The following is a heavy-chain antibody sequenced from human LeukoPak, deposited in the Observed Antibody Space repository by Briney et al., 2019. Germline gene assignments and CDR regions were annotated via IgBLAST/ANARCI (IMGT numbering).Heavy chain of an antibody. CDR3: ARGTVVPAAMGLFWFDP. J-gene: IGHJ5*02. D-gene: IGHD2-2*01. CDR2: IYYSGRT. CDR1: SGSIISYY. V-gene: IGHV4-59*12. Sequence: SETLSLTCTVSSGSIISYYWSWIRQPPGKGLEWMGYIYYSGRTSYNPSLTSRVTISVDTSKNQFSLELSSVTAADTAVYYCARGTVVPAAMGLFWFDPWGQGTLVTVSS.